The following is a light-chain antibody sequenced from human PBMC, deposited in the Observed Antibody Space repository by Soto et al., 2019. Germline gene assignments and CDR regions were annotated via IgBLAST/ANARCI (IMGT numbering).Light chain of an antibody. CDR2: DAS. Sequence: EIVLTQSPATLSLSPGDKATLSCWASQSVSSYLAWYQQKPGQAPRLLIYDASDRVTGVPDRFSGSGSETDFTLTISSLEPEDFAVYYCQQRSNGPLTFGQGTRLEIK. J-gene: IGKJ5*01. CDR3: QQRSNGPLT. V-gene: IGKV3-11*01. CDR1: QSVSSY.